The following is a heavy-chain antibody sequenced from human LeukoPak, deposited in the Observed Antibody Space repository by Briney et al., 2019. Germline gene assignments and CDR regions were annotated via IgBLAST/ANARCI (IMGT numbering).Heavy chain of an antibody. CDR2: INPNSGGT. CDR3: ARSPRDFWSGCTAHYFDY. V-gene: IGHV1-2*02. J-gene: IGHJ4*02. Sequence: GASVKVSCKASGYTFTGYYMHWVRQAPGQGLEWMGWINPNSGGTNYAQKFQGRVTMTRDTSISTAYMELSRLRSDDTAVYYCARSPRDFWSGCTAHYFDYWGQGTLVTVSS. CDR1: GYTFTGYY. D-gene: IGHD3-3*01.